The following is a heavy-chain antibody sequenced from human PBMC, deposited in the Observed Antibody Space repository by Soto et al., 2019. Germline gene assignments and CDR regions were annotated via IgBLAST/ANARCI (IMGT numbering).Heavy chain of an antibody. CDR1: GGSISSYY. Sequence: SETLSLTCTVSGGSISSYYWSWIRQPPGKGLEWIGYISDSGSTNYNPSLKSRVTISVDMSRNQFSLKLNSLIAADTAVYYCARLSSGGYYTMAYWGQGTLVTVSS. CDR3: ARLSSGGYYTMAY. D-gene: IGHD1-26*01. CDR2: ISDSGST. V-gene: IGHV4-59*08. J-gene: IGHJ4*01.